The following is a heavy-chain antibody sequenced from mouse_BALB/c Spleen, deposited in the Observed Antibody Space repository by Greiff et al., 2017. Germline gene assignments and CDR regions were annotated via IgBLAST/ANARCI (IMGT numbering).Heavy chain of an antibody. CDR2: INPSSGYT. CDR1: GYTFTSYT. D-gene: IGHD2-10*02. V-gene: IGHV1-4*01. Sequence: VKLMESGAELARPGASVKMSCKASGYTFTSYTMHWVKQRPGQGLEWIGYINPSSGYTNYNQKFKDKATLTADKSSSTAYMQLSSLTSEDSAIYYCARSVSYGNYAYFDYWGQGTTLTVSS. J-gene: IGHJ2*01. CDR3: ARSVSYGNYAYFDY.